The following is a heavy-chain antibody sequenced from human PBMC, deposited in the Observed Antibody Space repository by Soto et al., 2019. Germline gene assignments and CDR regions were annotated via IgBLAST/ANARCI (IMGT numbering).Heavy chain of an antibody. CDR1: GSTFNNFA. V-gene: IGHV1-69*06. J-gene: IGHJ4*02. CDR2: IVVISNTA. D-gene: IGHD1-26*01. Sequence: QVVLLQSGAEVKEPGSSVRVSCKVSGSTFNNFAFSWVWQAPGHGPEWMGGIVVISNTADYSQRFRDRVTITAVTSAKSLYMDLRRLTFEDTADYYCASAIKGWEVHDYFDYWGQGTLVTVSS. CDR3: ASAIKGWEVHDYFDY.